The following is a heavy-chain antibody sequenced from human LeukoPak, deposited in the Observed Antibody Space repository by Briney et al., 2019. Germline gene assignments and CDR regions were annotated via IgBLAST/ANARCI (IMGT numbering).Heavy chain of an antibody. V-gene: IGHV4-38-2*02. D-gene: IGHD1-26*01. Sequence: PSETLSLTCTVSGSSISSVSNDYWTWIRQPPGKGLGWIGSIYHSGTTYYNPSLKSRVTISVDTSKNQFSLKLRSVTAADTAMYYCARVGSGSYYDYWGQGTLVTVSS. J-gene: IGHJ4*02. CDR2: IYHSGTT. CDR3: ARVGSGSYYDY. CDR1: GSSISSVSNDY.